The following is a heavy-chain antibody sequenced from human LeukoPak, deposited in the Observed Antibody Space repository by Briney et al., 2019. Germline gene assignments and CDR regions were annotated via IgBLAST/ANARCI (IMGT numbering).Heavy chain of an antibody. D-gene: IGHD6-19*01. V-gene: IGHV4-38-2*02. CDR3: ARHRSSGWYRSYYYYMDV. CDR1: GYSISSGYY. CDR2: IYYSGST. J-gene: IGHJ6*03. Sequence: SSETLSLTCTVSGYSISSGYYWGWIRQPPGKGLERIVSIYYSGSTYYNPSLKSRVTISVDTSKNQFSLKLSSVTAADTAVYYCARHRSSGWYRSYYYYMDVWGKGTTVTISS.